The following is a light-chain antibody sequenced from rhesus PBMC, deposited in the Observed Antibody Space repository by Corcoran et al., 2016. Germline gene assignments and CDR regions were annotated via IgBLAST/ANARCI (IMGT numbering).Light chain of an antibody. Sequence: DIVMTQTPLSLPVTPGEPASISCRSSQSLLHSNGNTYLDWYLQKPGQSPRLLNYKVTNRESGGPGRFSGGGSSTDFRIKISRGEPEDVGVYYCMQSTKDPWTFGQGTKVEIK. CDR2: KVT. J-gene: IGKJ1*01. CDR1: QSLLHSNGNTY. CDR3: MQSTKDPWT. V-gene: IGKV2S2*01.